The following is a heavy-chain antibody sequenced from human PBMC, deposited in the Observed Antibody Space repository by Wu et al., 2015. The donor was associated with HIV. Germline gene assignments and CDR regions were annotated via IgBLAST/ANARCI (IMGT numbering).Heavy chain of an antibody. CDR3: AREIKTLSGSYGPSAFDI. D-gene: IGHD1-26*01. CDR2: INPNSGGT. V-gene: IGHV1-2*02. Sequence: QVQLVQSGAEVKKPGASVKVSCKASGYTFTGYYMHWVRQAPGQGLEWMGWINPNSGGTNYAQKFQGRVTMTRDTSISTAYMELSRLRSDDTAVYYCAREIKTLSGSYGPSAFDIWAKGQWSPSLQ. CDR1: GYTFTGYY. J-gene: IGHJ3*02.